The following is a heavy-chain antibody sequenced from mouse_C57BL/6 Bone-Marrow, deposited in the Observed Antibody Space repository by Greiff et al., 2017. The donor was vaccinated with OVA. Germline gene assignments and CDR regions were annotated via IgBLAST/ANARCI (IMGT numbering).Heavy chain of an antibody. CDR3: ARGYGYYVAFAY. V-gene: IGHV1-76*01. J-gene: IGHJ3*01. CDR1: GYTFTDYY. Sequence: QVQLKQSGAELVRPGASVKLSCKASGYTFTDYYINWVKQRPGQGLEWIARIYPGSGNTYYNEKFKGKATLTAEKSSSTAYMQLSSLTSEDSAVYFCARGYGYYVAFAYWGQGTLVTVSA. D-gene: IGHD2-3*01. CDR2: IYPGSGNT.